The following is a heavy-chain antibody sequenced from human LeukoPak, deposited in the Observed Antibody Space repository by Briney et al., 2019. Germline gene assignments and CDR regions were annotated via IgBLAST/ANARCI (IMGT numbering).Heavy chain of an antibody. V-gene: IGHV3-53*01. Sequence: GGSLRLSCEGSGFSVGTNYMNWVRQAPGKGLEWVSILYSGGSTYYADSVKGRFTVSRDSSKNTLYLHMNSLRAEDTAVYYCARVGDHYHWYLDVWGRGTLVTASS. CDR2: LYSGGST. D-gene: IGHD3-10*01. J-gene: IGHJ2*01. CDR3: ARVGDHYHWYLDV. CDR1: GFSVGTNY.